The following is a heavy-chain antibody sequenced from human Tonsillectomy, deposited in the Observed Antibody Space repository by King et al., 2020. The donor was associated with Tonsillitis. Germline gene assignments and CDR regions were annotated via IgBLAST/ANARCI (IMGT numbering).Heavy chain of an antibody. Sequence: QLVQSGAEVKKPGESLKISCKGSGYSFTNYWIGWVRQMPGKGLEWMGIIYPGDSETRYSPSFQGQVTMSADKSISTAYLQWSSLEASDTAMYFCARSVVPAAIEYFQHWGQGTLVTVSA. J-gene: IGHJ1*01. CDR1: GYSFTNYW. V-gene: IGHV5-51*03. CDR3: ARSVVPAAIEYFQH. CDR2: IYPGDSET. D-gene: IGHD2-2*01.